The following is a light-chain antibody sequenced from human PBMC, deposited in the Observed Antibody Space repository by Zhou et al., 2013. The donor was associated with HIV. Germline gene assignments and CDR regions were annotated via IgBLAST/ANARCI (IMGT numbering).Light chain of an antibody. CDR3: QQHGNSPWT. CDR2: GAS. CDR1: QSVSSY. V-gene: IGKV3-20*01. Sequence: EIVLTQSPGTLSLSPGERATLSCGASQSVSSYLAWYQQKPGQAPRLLIYGASSRATGIPDRFSGSGSGTDFTLTISRLEPEDFAVYYCQQHGNSPWTFGQGTKVEIK. J-gene: IGKJ1*01.